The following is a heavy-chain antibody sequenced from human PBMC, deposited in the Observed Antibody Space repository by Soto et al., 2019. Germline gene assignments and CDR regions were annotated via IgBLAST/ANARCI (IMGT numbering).Heavy chain of an antibody. V-gene: IGHV4-34*01. CDR3: ASVVRGVNDY. CDR2: INHSGST. Sequence: PSETLSLTCAVYGGSFSGYYWSWIRQPPGKGLEWIGEINHSGSTNYNPSLKSRVTISVDTSKNQFSLKLSSVTAADTAVYYCASVVRGVNDYWGQGTLVTVSS. D-gene: IGHD3-10*01. J-gene: IGHJ4*02. CDR1: GGSFSGYY.